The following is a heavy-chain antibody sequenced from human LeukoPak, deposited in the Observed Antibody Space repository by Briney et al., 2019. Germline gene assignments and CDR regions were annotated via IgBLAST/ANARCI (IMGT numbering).Heavy chain of an antibody. V-gene: IGHV3-74*01. CDR2: ISSDGSRT. Sequence: PGGSLRLSCAASGFTFSSYWMHWVRQAPGKGLVWVSRISSDGSRTTYADSVKGRFTISRDNAKSTLYLQMNSLSAEATAVYYCGRGGKVEQLVLARWGQGSLVTVSS. CDR1: GFTFSSYW. CDR3: GRGGKVEQLVLAR. D-gene: IGHD6-13*01. J-gene: IGHJ4*02.